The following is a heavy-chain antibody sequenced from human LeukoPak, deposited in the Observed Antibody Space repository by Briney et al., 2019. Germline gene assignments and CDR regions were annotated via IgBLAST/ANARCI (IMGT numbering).Heavy chain of an antibody. CDR2: ISSSSSTI. J-gene: IGHJ4*02. Sequence: GGSLRLSCAASGFTFSSYSMNWVRQAPGKGLEWVSYISSSSSTIYYADSVKGRFTISRDNAKNSLYLQMDTLRADDSAIYYCIRFSRSMALGDQWGQGALVTVS. CDR1: GFTFSSYS. CDR3: IRFSRSMALGDQ. V-gene: IGHV3-48*01. D-gene: IGHD3-10*01.